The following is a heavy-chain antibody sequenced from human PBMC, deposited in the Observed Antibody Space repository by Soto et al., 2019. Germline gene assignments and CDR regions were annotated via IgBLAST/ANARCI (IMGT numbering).Heavy chain of an antibody. CDR3: AKGTRASCSGASCYPFDY. CDR1: GFTFSSYA. CDR2: ITGSTGNT. Sequence: GGSLRLSCAASGFTFSSYAMSWVRQAPGKGLEWVSAITGSTGNTYYADSVKGRFTIYRDNFKSTLYLQMNSLRAEDTAVFYCAKGTRASCSGASCYPFDYWGQGTQVTVSS. J-gene: IGHJ4*02. V-gene: IGHV3-23*01. D-gene: IGHD2-15*01.